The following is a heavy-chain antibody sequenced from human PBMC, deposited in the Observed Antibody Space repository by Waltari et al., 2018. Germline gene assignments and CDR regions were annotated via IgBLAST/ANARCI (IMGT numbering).Heavy chain of an antibody. CDR1: GASLSGYY. CDR2: ISHTGST. J-gene: IGHJ5*02. Sequence: QVQLQQWGAGLLKPSENLSLTCAVYGASLSGYYWGWVRQPPGKGLEWIGQISHTGSTTYNPSLKSRVIISVHTSQNQFSLQLSSVTAADTALYFCTRGGNYDFWSHRPFVDPWGQGTLVTVSS. V-gene: IGHV4-34*01. CDR3: TRGGNYDFWSHRPFVDP. D-gene: IGHD3-3*01.